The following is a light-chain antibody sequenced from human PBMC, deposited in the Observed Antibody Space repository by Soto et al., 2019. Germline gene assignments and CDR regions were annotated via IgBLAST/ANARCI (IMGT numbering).Light chain of an antibody. J-gene: IGKJ5*01. Sequence: EILMTQSPATLSVSPGERATLSCRASQSVDSNLAWYQQKPGQAPRLLIYGASTRATGLPARFSGSGSGTQFTLTISSLQSEDFAVYYCQQYNNWPITFGQGTRLEIK. V-gene: IGKV3-15*01. CDR1: QSVDSN. CDR2: GAS. CDR3: QQYNNWPIT.